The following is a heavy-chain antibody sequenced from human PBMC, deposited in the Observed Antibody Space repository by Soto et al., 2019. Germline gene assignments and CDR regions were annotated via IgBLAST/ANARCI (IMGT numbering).Heavy chain of an antibody. CDR2: ISSSSSYT. CDR3: AREGGDYYDSSGADY. V-gene: IGHV3-11*06. D-gene: IGHD3-22*01. CDR1: GFTFSDYY. J-gene: IGHJ4*01. Sequence: QVQLVESGGGLVKPGGSLRLSCAASGFTFSDYYMSWIRQAPGKGLEWVSYISSSSSYTNYADSVKGRFTISRDNAKNSLYLQMNSLRAEDTAVYYCAREGGDYYDSSGADYWGQRTLVTVSS.